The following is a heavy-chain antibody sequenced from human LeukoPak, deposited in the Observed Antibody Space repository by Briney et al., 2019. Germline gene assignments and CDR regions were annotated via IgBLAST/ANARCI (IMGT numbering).Heavy chain of an antibody. CDR2: ISWNSGST. V-gene: IGHV3-23*01. J-gene: IGHJ4*02. Sequence: GGSLRLSCAASGFTFDDYAMHWVRQAPGKGLEGVSGISWNSGSTYYADSVKGQFTISRDNSKNTLYLQMNSLRAEDTAVYYCATHERSGWYGDLDYWGGRGLLAVSS. D-gene: IGHD6-13*01. CDR3: ATHERSGWYGDLDY. CDR1: GFTFDDYA.